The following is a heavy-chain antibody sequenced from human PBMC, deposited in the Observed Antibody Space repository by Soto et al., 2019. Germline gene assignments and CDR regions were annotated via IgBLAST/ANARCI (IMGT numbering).Heavy chain of an antibody. CDR2: IYHSGST. CDR3: LTHKRGDSKPPLF. V-gene: IGHV4-30-2*01. D-gene: IGHD3-10*01. Sequence: PSETLSLTCAVSGGSISSGGYSWGWIRQPPGKGLEWIGYIYHSGSTYYNPSLKSRVTISVDTSKNQFSLKLSSVTAADTAIYYCLTHKRGDSKPPLFWGQGTLVTVSS. CDR1: GGSISSGGYS. J-gene: IGHJ4*02.